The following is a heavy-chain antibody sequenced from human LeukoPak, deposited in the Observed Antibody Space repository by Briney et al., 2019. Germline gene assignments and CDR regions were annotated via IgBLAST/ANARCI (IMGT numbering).Heavy chain of an antibody. CDR1: GGSISSSSYY. D-gene: IGHD6-13*01. Sequence: SETLSLTCTVSGGSISSSSYYWGWIRQPPGKGLEWIGSIYYSGSTYYNPSLKSRVTISVDTSKNQFSLKLSSVTAADTAVYYCARLRIAAAGTLESWGQGTLVTVSS. CDR3: ARLRIAAAGTLES. J-gene: IGHJ5*01. V-gene: IGHV4-39*07. CDR2: IYYSGST.